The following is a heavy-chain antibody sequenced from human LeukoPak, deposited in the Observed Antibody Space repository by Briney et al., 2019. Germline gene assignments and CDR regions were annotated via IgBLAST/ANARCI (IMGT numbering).Heavy chain of an antibody. CDR3: ARGMYYYGSGSSFDN. Sequence: PGGSLRLSCAASGFTFSSYNMNWVRQAPGKGLEWVSSISSSSSYIYYADSVEGRFTISRDNAKNSLYLQMNSLRAEDTAVYYCARGMYYYGSGSSFDNWGQGTLVTVSS. J-gene: IGHJ4*02. V-gene: IGHV3-21*01. CDR2: ISSSSSYI. D-gene: IGHD3-10*01. CDR1: GFTFSSYN.